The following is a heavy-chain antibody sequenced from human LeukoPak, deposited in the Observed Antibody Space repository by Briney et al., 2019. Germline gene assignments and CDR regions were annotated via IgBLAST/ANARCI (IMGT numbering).Heavy chain of an antibody. CDR2: INPNSGGT. CDR3: ARDGSSGWSGVDY. V-gene: IGHV1-2*06. J-gene: IGHJ4*02. D-gene: IGHD6-19*01. CDR1: GYTFTGYY. Sequence: ASVKVSCKASGYTFTGYYMHWVRQAPGQGLEWMGRINPNSGGTNYAQKFQGRVTMTRDTSISTAYMELSRLRSDDTAVYYCARDGSSGWSGVDYWGQGTLVTVSS.